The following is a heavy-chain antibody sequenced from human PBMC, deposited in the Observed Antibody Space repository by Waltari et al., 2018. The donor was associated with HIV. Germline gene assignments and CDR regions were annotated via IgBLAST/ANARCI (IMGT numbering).Heavy chain of an antibody. CDR3: ARDINGGWGY. Sequence: EVQLVESGGGLVQPGGSLRLSCAASCFPFGNYTMNWVRQDPGKGLEWVSYISRSSSSIFYADSVKGRFTISRDNAKNSLYLQMNSLRVEDTAVYYCARDINGGWGYWGQGTLVTVAS. D-gene: IGHD7-27*01. CDR2: ISRSSSSI. J-gene: IGHJ4*02. V-gene: IGHV3-48*01. CDR1: CFPFGNYT.